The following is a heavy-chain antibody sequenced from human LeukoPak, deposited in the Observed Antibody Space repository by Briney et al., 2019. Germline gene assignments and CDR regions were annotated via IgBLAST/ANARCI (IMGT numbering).Heavy chain of an antibody. CDR1: GYSFTSYW. Sequence: GESLKISCKGSGYSFTSYWIGWVRQLPGKGLEWMGIIYPGDSDTRYSPSFQGQVTISADKSISTAYLQWSSLKASDTAMYYCARRYYYDSSGYYYFDYWGQGTLVTVSS. CDR2: IYPGDSDT. V-gene: IGHV5-51*01. CDR3: ARRYYYDSSGYYYFDY. D-gene: IGHD3-22*01. J-gene: IGHJ4*02.